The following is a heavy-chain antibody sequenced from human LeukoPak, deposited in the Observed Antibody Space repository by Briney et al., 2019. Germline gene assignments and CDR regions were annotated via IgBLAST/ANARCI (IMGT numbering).Heavy chain of an antibody. CDR3: ARDADYYDSSGYYYGFFGY. Sequence: PGGSLRLSCAASGFTFSSYAMDWVRQAPGKGLEWVAVISYDGSNKYYADSVKGRFTISRDNSKNTLYLQMNSLRAEDTAVYYCARDADYYDSSGYYYGFFGYWGQGTLVTVSS. V-gene: IGHV3-30*04. J-gene: IGHJ4*02. CDR2: ISYDGSNK. CDR1: GFTFSSYA. D-gene: IGHD3-22*01.